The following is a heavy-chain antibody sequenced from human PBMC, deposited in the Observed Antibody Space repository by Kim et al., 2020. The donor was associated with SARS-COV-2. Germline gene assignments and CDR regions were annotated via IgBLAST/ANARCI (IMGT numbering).Heavy chain of an antibody. CDR3: AREPPTYYYDSSGYREGFDP. J-gene: IGHJ5*02. V-gene: IGHV1-69*13. D-gene: IGHD3-22*01. Sequence: SVKVSCKASGGTFSSYAISWVRQAPGQGLEWMGGIIPIFGTANYAQKFQGRVTITADESTSTAYMELSSLRSEDTAVYYCAREPPTYYYDSSGYREGFDPWGQGTLVTVSS. CDR2: IIPIFGTA. CDR1: GGTFSSYA.